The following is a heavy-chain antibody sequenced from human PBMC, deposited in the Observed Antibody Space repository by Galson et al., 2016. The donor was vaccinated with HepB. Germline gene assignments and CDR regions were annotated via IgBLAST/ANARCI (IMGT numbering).Heavy chain of an antibody. Sequence: SLRLSCAASGFTFSNYAMHWVRQAPGKGLEWVAVISYDGSNKYYADSVKGRFTISTDNSKNTLYLQMNSLRAEDTAVYYCARHYCSSTSCHYYDGLDVWGQGTTVTVSS. D-gene: IGHD2-2*01. V-gene: IGHV3-30*04. J-gene: IGHJ6*02. CDR1: GFTFSNYA. CDR2: ISYDGSNK. CDR3: ARHYCSSTSCHYYDGLDV.